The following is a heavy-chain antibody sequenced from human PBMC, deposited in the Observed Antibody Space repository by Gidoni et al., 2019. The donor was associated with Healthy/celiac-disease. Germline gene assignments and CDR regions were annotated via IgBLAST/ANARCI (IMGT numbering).Heavy chain of an antibody. D-gene: IGHD2-2*02. CDR1: GGSFSGYY. CDR3: ARGRCSSTSCYTYMQGYYYGMDV. V-gene: IGHV4-34*01. J-gene: IGHJ6*02. Sequence: QVQLQQWGAGLLKPSETLSLTCAVYGGSFSGYYWSWIRQPPGKGLEWIGEINHSGSTNYNPSLKSRVTISVDTSKNQFSLKLSSVTAADTAVYYCARGRCSSTSCYTYMQGYYYGMDVWGQGTTVTVSS. CDR2: INHSGST.